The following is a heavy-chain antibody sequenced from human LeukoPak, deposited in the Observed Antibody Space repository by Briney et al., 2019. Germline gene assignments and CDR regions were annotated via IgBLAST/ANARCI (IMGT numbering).Heavy chain of an antibody. CDR1: GFTFSTYA. V-gene: IGHV3-30*04. CDR3: ARVYLERLTAGYFDH. D-gene: IGHD2-8*01. CDR2: ISDDGRHN. Sequence: GGAPRLSCAASGFTFSTYAMNWDRQAPGKGLEWVAVISDDGRHNYYADSVKGRFTISRDNSKSTLYLQMNSLRDDDSAAYFCARVYLERLTAGYFDHWGQGTQVTVSP. J-gene: IGHJ4*02.